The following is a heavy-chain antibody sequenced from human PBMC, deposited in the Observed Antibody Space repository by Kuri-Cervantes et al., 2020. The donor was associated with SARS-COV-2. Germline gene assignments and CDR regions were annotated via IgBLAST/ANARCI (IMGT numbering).Heavy chain of an antibody. Sequence: ASVKVSCKASGYTFTSYGISWVRQAPGQGLEWMGWISAYNGNTNYAQKLQGRVTMTTDTSTSTAYMELRSLRSDDTAVYYCARGNYDSSGYYGFWYFDYWGQGTLVTVFS. V-gene: IGHV1-18*01. D-gene: IGHD3-22*01. CDR3: ARGNYDSSGYYGFWYFDY. CDR1: GYTFTSYG. J-gene: IGHJ4*02. CDR2: ISAYNGNT.